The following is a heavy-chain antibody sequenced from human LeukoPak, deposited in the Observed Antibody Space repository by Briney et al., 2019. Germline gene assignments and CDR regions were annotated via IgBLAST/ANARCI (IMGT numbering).Heavy chain of an antibody. J-gene: IGHJ4*02. Sequence: PGRSLRLSCAASGFTFSSYGIHWVRQAPGKGLEWVAVVSYDGSEKYYADSVKGRFTISRDNSKNTLYLQMNSLRAEDTAVYYCANLLQVPGYWGQGTLVTVSS. CDR1: GFTFSSYG. D-gene: IGHD1-26*01. CDR2: VSYDGSEK. CDR3: ANLLQVPGY. V-gene: IGHV3-30*18.